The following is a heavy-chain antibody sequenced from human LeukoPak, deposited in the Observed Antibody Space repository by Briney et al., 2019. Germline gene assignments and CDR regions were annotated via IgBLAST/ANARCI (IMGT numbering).Heavy chain of an antibody. Sequence: GGSLRLSCAASGFTFSSNSMNWVRQAPGKGLDWVAVVSFHGTDKFYADSVKGRFTISRDNSKNTLYLQMNSLIPEDTAVYYCARAVPSRQAIDYWGQGTLVTVPS. CDR1: GFTFSSNS. CDR3: ARAVPSRQAIDY. CDR2: VSFHGTDK. J-gene: IGHJ4*02. V-gene: IGHV3-30*03.